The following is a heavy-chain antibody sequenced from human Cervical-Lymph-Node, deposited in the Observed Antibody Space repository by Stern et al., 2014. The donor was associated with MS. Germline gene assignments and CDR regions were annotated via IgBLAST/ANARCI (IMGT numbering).Heavy chain of an antibody. D-gene: IGHD3-10*01. CDR1: GFTFSSYS. CDR3: ARVWFGELSVYFDY. V-gene: IGHV3-21*01. Sequence: EVXLVESGGGLVTPGGSLRLSCAASGFTFSSYSMNWVRQAPGKGLEWVSSISSSSSYIYYADSVKGRFNISRDNAKNSLYLQMNSLRAEDTAVYYCARVWFGELSVYFDYWGQGTLVTVSS. J-gene: IGHJ4*02. CDR2: ISSSSSYI.